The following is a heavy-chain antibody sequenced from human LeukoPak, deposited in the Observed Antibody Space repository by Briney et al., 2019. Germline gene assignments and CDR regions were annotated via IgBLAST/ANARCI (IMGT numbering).Heavy chain of an antibody. V-gene: IGHV3-30-3*01. Sequence: PGGSLRLSCAASGFTFSIYAMHWVRQAPGKGLEWVAVISYDGSNKYYADSVKGRFTISRDNSKNTLYLQMNSLRAEDTAVYYCARDVGLELLFDYWGQGTLVTVSS. D-gene: IGHD1-7*01. CDR2: ISYDGSNK. CDR3: ARDVGLELLFDY. CDR1: GFTFSIYA. J-gene: IGHJ4*02.